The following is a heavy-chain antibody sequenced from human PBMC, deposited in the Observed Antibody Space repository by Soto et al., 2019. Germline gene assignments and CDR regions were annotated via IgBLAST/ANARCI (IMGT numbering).Heavy chain of an antibody. CDR2: SIPIFGTA. CDR1: GGTFNNYP. CDR3: ARGRGYSGDDHYYYFDMDV. Sequence: SVKVSCKASGGTFNNYPITWVRQAPGQGLEWMGGSIPIFGTANYAQKFQGRVTISVDESTSTAYMELSSLRSEDTAVYYCARGRGYSGDDHYYYFDMDVWVQGXTVTVYS. D-gene: IGHD5-12*01. V-gene: IGHV1-69*13. J-gene: IGHJ6*02.